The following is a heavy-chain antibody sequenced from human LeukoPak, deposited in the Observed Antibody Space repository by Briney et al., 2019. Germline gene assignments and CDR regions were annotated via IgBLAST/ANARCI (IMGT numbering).Heavy chain of an antibody. CDR1: GFTFRTYW. J-gene: IGHJ6*02. CDR2: INQDGSEK. CDR3: VRDMDV. V-gene: IGHV3-7*03. Sequence: GGSLRLSCVVSGFTFRTYWMTWVRQAPGKGLEWVANINQDGSEKNYVDSVKGRFTISRDNAENSLYLQMNSLRVEDTAVYYCVRDMDVWGQGTTATVSS.